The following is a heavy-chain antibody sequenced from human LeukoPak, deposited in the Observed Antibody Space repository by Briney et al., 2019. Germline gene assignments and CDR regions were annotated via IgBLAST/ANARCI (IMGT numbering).Heavy chain of an antibody. CDR2: IYYSGNT. D-gene: IGHD3-10*01. CDR3: ARDHGSAYYRAPRH. V-gene: IGHV4-59*01. Sequence: PSETLSLTCTVSGGSISSYYWSWIRQPPGKGLEWIGYIYYSGNTNYNPSLKSRVTISVDTSKNPFSLKLSSVTAEDTAVYYCARDHGSAYYRAPRHWGQGTLVTVSS. CDR1: GGSISSYY. J-gene: IGHJ4*02.